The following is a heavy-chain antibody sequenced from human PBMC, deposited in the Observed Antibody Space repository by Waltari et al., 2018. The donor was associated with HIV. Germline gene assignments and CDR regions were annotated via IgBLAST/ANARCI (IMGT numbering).Heavy chain of an antibody. Sequence: EVQLLESGGDLQQPGGSLRLPCAAPAFTFRRYSLSWVRQAPGRGLEWVSSINGGTTGTFYAYSVKGRFTISRDSSKNTLYLQMNSLRAEDTAVYYCAKDRSYDSSGYFDYWGEGTLVTVSS. J-gene: IGHJ4*02. CDR3: AKDRSYDSSGYFDY. CDR1: AFTFRRYS. CDR2: INGGTTGT. D-gene: IGHD3-22*01. V-gene: IGHV3-23*01.